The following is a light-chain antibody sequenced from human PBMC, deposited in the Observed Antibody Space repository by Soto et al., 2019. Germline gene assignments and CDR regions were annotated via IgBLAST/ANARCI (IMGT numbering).Light chain of an antibody. J-gene: IGKJ1*01. Sequence: EIVMTQYHATLSVSPGERATLSCRASQSVSSNLAWYQQKPGQAPRLLIYGASTRATGIPARFSGSGSGTQFTLTISSLQSEDFAVYYCQQYNNWPTAWTFGQGTKV. V-gene: IGKV3-15*01. CDR3: QQYNNWPTAWT. CDR2: GAS. CDR1: QSVSSN.